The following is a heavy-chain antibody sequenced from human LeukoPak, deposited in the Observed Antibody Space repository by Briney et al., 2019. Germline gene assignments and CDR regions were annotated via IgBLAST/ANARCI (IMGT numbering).Heavy chain of an antibody. Sequence: SETLSLTCTVSGGSISSRTYYWAWIRQPPGKGLEWIGSINYSGKLTYNPSLKSRVTASLDTSRNQFSLTLSSVTAADTAVYYCARGFGDWRTDYWGQGTLVTVSS. CDR3: ARGFGDWRTDY. CDR2: INYSGKL. D-gene: IGHD2-21*02. CDR1: GGSISSRTYY. V-gene: IGHV4-39*07. J-gene: IGHJ4*02.